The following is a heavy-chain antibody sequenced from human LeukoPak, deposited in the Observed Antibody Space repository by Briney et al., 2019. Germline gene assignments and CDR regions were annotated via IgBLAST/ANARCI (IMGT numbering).Heavy chain of an antibody. V-gene: IGHV3-9*01. J-gene: IGHJ4*02. CDR3: AKDISGGATNVDY. CDR2: ISWNSGSI. Sequence: PGGSLRLSCAASGFTFDDYAMHWVRQAPGKGLEWVSGISWNSGSIGYADSVKGRFTISRDNAKNSLYLQMNSLRAEDTALYYCAKDISGGATNVDYWGQGTLVTVSS. D-gene: IGHD5-24*01. CDR1: GFTFDDYA.